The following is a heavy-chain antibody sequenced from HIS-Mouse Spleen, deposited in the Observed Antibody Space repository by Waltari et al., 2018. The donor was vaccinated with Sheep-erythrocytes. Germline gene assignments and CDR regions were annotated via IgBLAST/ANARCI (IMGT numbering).Heavy chain of an antibody. CDR2: NNQSGVST. CDR1: GYTFTSYY. V-gene: IGHV1-46*03. CDR3: ARAIVVVTAYDAFDI. J-gene: IGHJ3*02. D-gene: IGHD2-21*02. Sequence: QVQLVQSGAEVKKPGASVKVSCKASGYTFTSYYMHWVRQAPGQGLEWMGINNQSGVSTSYAKKVQGRVTMTRETSTSTVYMELSSLRSEDTAVYYCARAIVVVTAYDAFDIWGQGTMVTVSS.